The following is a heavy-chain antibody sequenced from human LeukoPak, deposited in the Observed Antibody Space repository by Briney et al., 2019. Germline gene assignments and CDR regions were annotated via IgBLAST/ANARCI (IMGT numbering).Heavy chain of an antibody. CDR2: IHYSGST. Sequence: SETLSLTCTVSGGSISSYYWSWIRQPPGKGLEWIGYIHYSGSTNYNPSLKSRVTISVDTSKNQFSLKLSSVTAADTAVYYCARDGRGSSGWYKGWFDPWGQGTLVTVSS. CDR1: GGSISSYY. V-gene: IGHV4-59*01. CDR3: ARDGRGSSGWYKGWFDP. J-gene: IGHJ5*02. D-gene: IGHD6-19*01.